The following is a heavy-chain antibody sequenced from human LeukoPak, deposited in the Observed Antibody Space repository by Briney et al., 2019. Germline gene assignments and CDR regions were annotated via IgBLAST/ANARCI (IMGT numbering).Heavy chain of an antibody. CDR1: GGSFSGYY. D-gene: IGHD6-19*01. Sequence: SEILSLTCAVYGGSFSGYYWSWIRQPPGKGLEWIGETNHSGSTNYNPSLKSRVTISVDTSKSQFSLRLSSVTAADTAVYYCVRTYSIGWSTGVFDIWGQGTMVTVSS. CDR3: VRTYSIGWSTGVFDI. V-gene: IGHV4-34*01. CDR2: TNHSGST. J-gene: IGHJ3*02.